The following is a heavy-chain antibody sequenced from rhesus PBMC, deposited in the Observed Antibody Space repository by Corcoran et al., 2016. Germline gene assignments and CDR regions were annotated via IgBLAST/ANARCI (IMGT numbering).Heavy chain of an antibody. CDR3: AREGIGVITRSWYFDL. Sequence: QLQLQESGPGLVKPSETLSLTCAVSGGSLSGYSYWRWIRPPPGKGLEWIGYIYGNSASTNYNPSLKNRVTISKDTSKNQFSLKLSSVTAADTAVYYCAREGIGVITRSWYFDLWGPGTPITISS. D-gene: IGHD3-22*01. V-gene: IGHV4-143*01. J-gene: IGHJ2*01. CDR1: GGSLSGYSY. CDR2: IYGNSAST.